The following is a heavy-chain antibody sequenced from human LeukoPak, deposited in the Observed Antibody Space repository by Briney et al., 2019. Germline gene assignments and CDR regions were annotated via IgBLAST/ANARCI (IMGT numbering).Heavy chain of an antibody. Sequence: GGSLRLSCAASGFTFSSYSIYWVRQAPGKVLEWVSSISSSSRYINYADSVKGRFTISRDNAKNSLFLQMNSLRAEDTAVYYCASPPSVDSSSPYYFEYWGQGTLVTVSS. D-gene: IGHD6-6*01. CDR1: GFTFSSYS. CDR2: ISSSSRYI. CDR3: ASPPSVDSSSPYYFEY. V-gene: IGHV3-21*01. J-gene: IGHJ4*02.